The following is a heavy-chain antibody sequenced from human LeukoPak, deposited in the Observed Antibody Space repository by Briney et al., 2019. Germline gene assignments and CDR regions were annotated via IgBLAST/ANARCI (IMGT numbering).Heavy chain of an antibody. CDR3: ARDSSGWYHWFDP. CDR2: ISSSSTI. CDR1: GFSFSTYS. D-gene: IGHD6-19*01. V-gene: IGHV3-48*01. Sequence: GGSLRLSCAASGFSFSTYSMNWVRQAPGKGLEWVSYISSSSTIYYADSVKGRFTISRDNAKNSLYLQMNSLRVEDTAVYYCARDSSGWYHWFDPWGQGTLVTVSS. J-gene: IGHJ5*02.